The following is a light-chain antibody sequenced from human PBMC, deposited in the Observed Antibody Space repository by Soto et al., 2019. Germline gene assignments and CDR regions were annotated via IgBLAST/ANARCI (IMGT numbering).Light chain of an antibody. CDR2: GNF. J-gene: IGLJ2*01. Sequence: QAVVTQPPSVSGAPGQRVTISCTGSSSNIGAGYDVHWYQQLPGTAPKLLIYGNFNRPSGVPDRFSGSKSGTSASLAITGLQAEDEAYYYCQAYDSSLSGSYVIFGGGTKLTVL. V-gene: IGLV1-40*01. CDR3: QAYDSSLSGSYVI. CDR1: SSNIGAGYD.